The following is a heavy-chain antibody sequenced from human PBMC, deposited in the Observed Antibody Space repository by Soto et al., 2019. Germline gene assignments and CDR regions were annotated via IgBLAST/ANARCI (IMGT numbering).Heavy chain of an antibody. Sequence: SVSNAWMNWVRQAPGKGLEWVGRIKSKTDGGTTDHTAPVKDRFAISRDDSKNTLYLQMNSLKTEDTAVYYCTTDFNDPDDAFDIWGQGTMVTVSS. D-gene: IGHD1-1*01. V-gene: IGHV3-15*07. J-gene: IGHJ3*02. CDR2: IKSKTDGGTT. CDR3: TTDFNDPDDAFDI. CDR1: SVSNAW.